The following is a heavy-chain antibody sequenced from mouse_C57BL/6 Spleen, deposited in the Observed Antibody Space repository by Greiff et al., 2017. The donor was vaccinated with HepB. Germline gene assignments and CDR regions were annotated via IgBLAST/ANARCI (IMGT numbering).Heavy chain of an antibody. D-gene: IGHD1-1*01. J-gene: IGHJ2*01. CDR3: ARDGPSYYGSHFDY. Sequence: VQLQQSGAELVRPGASVKLSCKASGYTFTDYYINWVKQRPGQGLEWIARIYPGSGNTYYNEKFKGKATLTAEKSSSTAYMQLSSLTSEDSAVYFCARDGPSYYGSHFDYWGQGTTLTVSS. CDR2: IYPGSGNT. V-gene: IGHV1-76*01. CDR1: GYTFTDYY.